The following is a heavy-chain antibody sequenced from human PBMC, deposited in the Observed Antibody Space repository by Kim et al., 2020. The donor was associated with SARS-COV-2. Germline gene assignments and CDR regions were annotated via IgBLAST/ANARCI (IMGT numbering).Heavy chain of an antibody. Sequence: SETLSLTCAVSGGSISSSNWWSWVRQPPGKGLEWIGEIYHSGSTNYNPSLKSRVTISVDKSKNQFSLKLSSVTAADTAVYYCAAGLVRGPERAFDIWGQGTMVTVSS. D-gene: IGHD3-10*01. V-gene: IGHV4-4*02. CDR2: IYHSGST. J-gene: IGHJ3*02. CDR1: GGSISSSNW. CDR3: AAGLVRGPERAFDI.